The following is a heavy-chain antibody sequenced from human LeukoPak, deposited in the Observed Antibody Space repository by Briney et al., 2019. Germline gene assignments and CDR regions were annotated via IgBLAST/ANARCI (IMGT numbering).Heavy chain of an antibody. Sequence: PGGSLRLSCAASGFTFSSYSMNWVRQAPGKGLEWVSYISSSSTIYYADSVKGRFTISRDNAKNSLYLQMNSLRAEDTAVYYCASPWGHSSGYYFLLNDYWGQGTLVTVSS. CDR3: ASPWGHSSGYYFLLNDY. D-gene: IGHD3-22*01. CDR2: ISSSSTI. J-gene: IGHJ4*02. CDR1: GFTFSSYS. V-gene: IGHV3-48*01.